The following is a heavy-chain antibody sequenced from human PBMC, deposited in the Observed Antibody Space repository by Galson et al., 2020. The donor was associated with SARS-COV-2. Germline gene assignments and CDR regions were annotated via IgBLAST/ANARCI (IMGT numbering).Heavy chain of an antibody. D-gene: IGHD3-22*01. J-gene: IGHJ6*02. CDR1: GGSISSSSYY. Sequence: ASETLSLTCTVSGGSISSSSYYWGCIRQPPGKGLEWIGIIYYSGSPYYNPSLTSRVTISVDTSKNQFSLKLSSVPAADTAVYYCAREYYDSSGKTRYYYYYGMDVGGQGTTVTVSS. V-gene: IGHV4-39*07. CDR3: AREYYDSSGKTRYYYYYGMDV. CDR2: IYYSGSP.